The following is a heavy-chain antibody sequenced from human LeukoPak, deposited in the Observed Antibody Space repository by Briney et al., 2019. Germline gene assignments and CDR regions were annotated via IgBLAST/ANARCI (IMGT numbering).Heavy chain of an antibody. CDR2: ISGGGSNV. D-gene: IGHD2-2*01. CDR3: AKVTQYCGSTSCIRDGFDI. CDR1: GFSFSSYG. J-gene: IGHJ3*02. V-gene: IGHV3-23*01. Sequence: GGSLRLSCAASGFSFSSYGMGWVRQAPGKGLEWVSAISGGGSNVYYADSVKGRFTISGDNSKNTLYLQMNSLRAEDTAIYYCAKVTQYCGSTSCIRDGFDIWGQGTLVTVS.